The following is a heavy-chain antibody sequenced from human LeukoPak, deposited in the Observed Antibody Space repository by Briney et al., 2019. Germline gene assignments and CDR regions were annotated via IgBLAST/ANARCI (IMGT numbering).Heavy chain of an antibody. CDR3: ARDRNWASQSWYLDL. Sequence: PGGSLRLSCAASGFIFSNYGMHWVRQAPGKGLEWVAVIWYDGSDQRLIDSVKGRFTVSRDNSKNTLWLQMNSLRAEDTAVYYCARDRNWASQSWYLDLWGRGTLVTVSS. CDR2: IWYDGSDQ. CDR1: GFIFSNYG. D-gene: IGHD7-27*01. J-gene: IGHJ2*01. V-gene: IGHV3-33*08.